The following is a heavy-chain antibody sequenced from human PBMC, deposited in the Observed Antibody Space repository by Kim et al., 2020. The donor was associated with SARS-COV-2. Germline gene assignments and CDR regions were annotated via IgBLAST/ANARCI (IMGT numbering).Heavy chain of an antibody. Sequence: VKGRLTISRDNAKNSLYLQMNSLRAEDTAVYYCARTATTTLYYYYYGMDVWGQGTTVTVSS. CDR3: ARTATTTLYYYYYGMDV. J-gene: IGHJ6*02. V-gene: IGHV3-11*03. D-gene: IGHD5-12*01.